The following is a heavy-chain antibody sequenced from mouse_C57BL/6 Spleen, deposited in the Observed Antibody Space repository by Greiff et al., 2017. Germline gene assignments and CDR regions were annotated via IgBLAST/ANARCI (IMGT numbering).Heavy chain of an antibody. CDR1: GFTFSSYG. V-gene: IGHV5-6*02. D-gene: IGHD2-2*01. CDR3: ARQEVTRAMDY. J-gene: IGHJ4*01. Sequence: EVMLVESGGDLVKPGGSLKLSCAASGFTFSSYGMSWVRQTPDKRLEWVATISSGGRYTYYPDSVKGRFTISRDNAKNTLYLQMSSLKSEDTAMYYCARQEVTRAMDYWGQGTSVTVSS. CDR2: ISSGGRYT.